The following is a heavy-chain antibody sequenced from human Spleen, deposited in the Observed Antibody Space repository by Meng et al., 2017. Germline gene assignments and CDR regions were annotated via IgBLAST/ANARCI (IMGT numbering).Heavy chain of an antibody. CDR1: GFTFSSYS. CDR3: ARLPPSMSDAFDI. V-gene: IGHV3-21*01. Sequence: GGSLRLSCAASGFTFSSYSMNWVRQAPGKGLEWVSSISSSSSYIYYADSVKGRFTISRDNAKNSLYLQMNSLRAEDTAVYYCARLPPSMSDAFDIWGQGTMVTVSS. D-gene: IGHD2-2*01. J-gene: IGHJ3*02. CDR2: ISSSSSYI.